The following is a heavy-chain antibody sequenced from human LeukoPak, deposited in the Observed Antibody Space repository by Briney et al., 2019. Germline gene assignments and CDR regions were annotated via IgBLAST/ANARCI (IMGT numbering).Heavy chain of an antibody. CDR1: GYTFTSYG. CDR3: ARVTVAGRSPLDP. J-gene: IGHJ5*02. V-gene: IGHV1-18*01. Sequence: EASVKVSCKASGYTFTSYGISRVRQAPGQGLEWMGWISAYDGNTNYAQKLQGRVTMTTDTSTSTAYMELRSLRSDDTAVYYCARVTVAGRSPLDPWGQGTLVTVSS. D-gene: IGHD6-19*01. CDR2: ISAYDGNT.